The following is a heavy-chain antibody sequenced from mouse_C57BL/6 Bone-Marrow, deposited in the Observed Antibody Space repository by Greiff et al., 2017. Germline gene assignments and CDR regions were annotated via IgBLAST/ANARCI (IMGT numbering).Heavy chain of an antibody. J-gene: IGHJ4*01. CDR1: GFTFNTYA. V-gene: IGHV10-3*01. CDR3: VRDDYGNYVGAMDY. Sequence: DVMLVESGGGLVQPKGSLKLSCAASGFTFNTYAMHWVRQAPGKGLEWVARIRSKSSNYATYYADSVKDRFTISRDDSQSMLYLQMNNLKTEVTAMYYCVRDDYGNYVGAMDYWGQGTSVTVSS. D-gene: IGHD2-1*01. CDR2: IRSKSSNYAT.